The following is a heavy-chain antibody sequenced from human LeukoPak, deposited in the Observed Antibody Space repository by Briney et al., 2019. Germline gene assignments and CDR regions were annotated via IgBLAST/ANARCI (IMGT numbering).Heavy chain of an antibody. Sequence: GGSLRLSCAASGFTFSSYSMNWVRQAPGKGLEWVSSISSSSSYIYYADSVKGRFTISRDNAKNSLYLQMNSLRAEDTAVYYRARDRSDRLAVAGTSAFDYWGQGTLVTVSS. CDR1: GFTFSSYS. CDR2: ISSSSSYI. D-gene: IGHD6-19*01. CDR3: ARDRSDRLAVAGTSAFDY. J-gene: IGHJ4*02. V-gene: IGHV3-21*01.